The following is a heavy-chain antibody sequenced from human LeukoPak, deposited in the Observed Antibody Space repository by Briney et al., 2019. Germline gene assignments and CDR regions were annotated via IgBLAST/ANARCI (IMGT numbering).Heavy chain of an antibody. Sequence: SETLSLTCTVSGGSIIDSNYYWGWVRQPPGEGLEWIAMIYDSGSSYYNPSLKTRVTISVDTSKNQFSLNLSSVTAADTAVYYCATLRTLGAPRPLDNWGQGTLVTVSS. CDR1: GGSIIDSNYY. J-gene: IGHJ4*02. V-gene: IGHV4-39*01. CDR2: IYDSGSS. CDR3: ATLRTLGAPRPLDN. D-gene: IGHD1-26*01.